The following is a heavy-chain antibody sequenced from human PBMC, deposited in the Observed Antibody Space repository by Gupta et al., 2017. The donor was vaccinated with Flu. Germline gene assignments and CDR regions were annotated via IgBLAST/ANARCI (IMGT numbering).Heavy chain of an antibody. Sequence: FTSYSIHWVRQAPGQGLEWVGVSNPTGGSTSYEQKVQGRVTMTRDTSTSTVYMEMSSLRSEDTAVYYCARGYGDGYNFVDYWGQGTLVTVSS. CDR1: FTSYS. CDR2: SNPTGGST. CDR3: ARGYGDGYNFVDY. D-gene: IGHD5-12*01. J-gene: IGHJ4*02. V-gene: IGHV1-46*03.